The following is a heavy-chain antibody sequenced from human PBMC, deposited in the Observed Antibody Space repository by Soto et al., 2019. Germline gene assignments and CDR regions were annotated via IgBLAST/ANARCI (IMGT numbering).Heavy chain of an antibody. CDR3: ARAGYGYAFDI. CDR2: ISSSSSYI. Sequence: EVQLVESGGGLVKPGGSLRLSCAASGFTFSSYSMNWVRQAPGKGLEWVSSISSSSSYIYYADPVKGRFTICRDNAKNSLYLQMNSLRAEYTAVYYCARAGYGYAFDIWGQGTMVTVSS. J-gene: IGHJ3*02. D-gene: IGHD5-18*01. V-gene: IGHV3-21*01. CDR1: GFTFSSYS.